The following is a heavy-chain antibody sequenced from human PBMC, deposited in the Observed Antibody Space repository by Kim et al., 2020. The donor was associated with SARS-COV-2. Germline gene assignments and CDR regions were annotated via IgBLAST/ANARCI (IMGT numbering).Heavy chain of an antibody. CDR3: ARDATDYGDYWSGYSDGMGV. D-gene: IGHD4-17*01. V-gene: IGHV3-66*01. Sequence: GGSLRLSCAASGFTVSSNYMSWVRQAPGKGLEWVSVIYSGGSTYYADSVKGRFTISRDNSKNTLYLQMNSLRAEDTAVYYCARDATDYGDYWSGYSDGMGVWGLGTTVTVSS. J-gene: IGHJ6*02. CDR1: GFTVSSNY. CDR2: IYSGGST.